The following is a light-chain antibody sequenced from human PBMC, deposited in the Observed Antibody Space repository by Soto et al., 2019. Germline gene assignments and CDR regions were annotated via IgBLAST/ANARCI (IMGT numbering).Light chain of an antibody. J-gene: IGKJ2*01. Sequence: EIVLTQSPDTLSLSPGERATLSCMASQNVGTYLTWFQQKPGQAPRRLIYDASTRVSGVPARFSGSGSGTDFTLTISSLEPEDFAVYYCQQCSKWPMYTFGQGTKLEIK. CDR3: QQCSKWPMYT. V-gene: IGKV3-11*01. CDR1: QNVGTY. CDR2: DAS.